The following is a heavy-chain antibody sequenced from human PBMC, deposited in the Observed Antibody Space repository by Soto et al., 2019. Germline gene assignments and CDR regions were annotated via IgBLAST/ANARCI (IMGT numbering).Heavy chain of an antibody. V-gene: IGHV1-69*12. CDR2: IRPIFCAP. Sequence: QVQLVQSGAEVKKPGSSGKVSCKASGGAFSDYAFSWVRQAPGQGLEWLGGIRPIFCAPDYAQKFQGRVTITADEFTRTAYMEMNSLRSEDTAVYYCATWLKGPDIGNYYYGMDVWGQGTTVTVS. CDR3: ATWLKGPDIGNYYYGMDV. D-gene: IGHD2-15*01. J-gene: IGHJ6*02. CDR1: GGAFSDYA.